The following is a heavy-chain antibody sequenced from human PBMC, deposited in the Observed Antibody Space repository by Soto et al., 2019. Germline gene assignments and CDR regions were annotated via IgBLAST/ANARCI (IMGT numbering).Heavy chain of an antibody. CDR2: INWNSGTV. J-gene: IGHJ4*02. D-gene: IGHD1-26*01. CDR1: GFTFDDYA. V-gene: IGHV3-9*01. Sequence: EVQLVESGGGLVQPGRSLRVSCAASGFTFDDYAMYWVRQVPGKGLEWVSGINWNSGTVAYADSVKGRFTISRDNAKNSLYLQMNSLRAEDTALYYCARMGDSYGSSGGLDYWGRGTLVTVSS. CDR3: ARMGDSYGSSGGLDY.